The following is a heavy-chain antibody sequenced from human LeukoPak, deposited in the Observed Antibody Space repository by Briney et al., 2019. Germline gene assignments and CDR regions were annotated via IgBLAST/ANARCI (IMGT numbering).Heavy chain of an antibody. D-gene: IGHD1-26*01. J-gene: IGHJ4*02. V-gene: IGHV4-39*01. CDR3: ARRVVGATTGFDY. CDR1: GGSISSSSYY. Sequence: SETLSLTCTVSGGSISSSSYYWGWIRQPPGKGLEWIGSIYCSGSTYYNPSLKSRVTISVDTSKNQFSLKLSSVTAADTAVYYCARRVVGATTGFDYWGQGTLVTVSS. CDR2: IYCSGST.